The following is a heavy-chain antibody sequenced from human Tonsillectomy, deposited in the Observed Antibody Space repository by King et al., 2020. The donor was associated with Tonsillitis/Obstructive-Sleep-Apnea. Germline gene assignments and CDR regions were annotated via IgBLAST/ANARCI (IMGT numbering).Heavy chain of an antibody. J-gene: IGHJ4*02. D-gene: IGHD5-18*01. CDR1: GFTFKNYY. V-gene: IGHV3-11*05. CDR3: AREPISYTYGREGFDS. CDR2: ISGGGDYT. Sequence: VQLVESGGGLVKPGGFLRLSCEASGFTFKNYYMNWIRQAPGKGLEWISYISGGGDYTNYADSVKGRFTISRDNAKNSLSLELNSLRAEDTAVYYCAREPISYTYGREGFDSWGQGTLVTVSS.